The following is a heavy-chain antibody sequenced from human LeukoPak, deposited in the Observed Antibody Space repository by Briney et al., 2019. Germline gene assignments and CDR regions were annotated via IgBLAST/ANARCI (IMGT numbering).Heavy chain of an antibody. CDR2: ISGSSSTI. CDR3: ARGSTYYDSSGQVPFDY. V-gene: IGHV3-48*01. CDR1: GFTFSSYS. D-gene: IGHD3-22*01. Sequence: GGSLRLPCAASGFTFSSYSMNWVRQAPGKGLEWGSYISGSSSTIYYADSVKGRFTISRDNGKNTLYLQMNSLRAEDTAVYYCARGSTYYDSSGQVPFDYWGQGTLVTVSS. J-gene: IGHJ4*02.